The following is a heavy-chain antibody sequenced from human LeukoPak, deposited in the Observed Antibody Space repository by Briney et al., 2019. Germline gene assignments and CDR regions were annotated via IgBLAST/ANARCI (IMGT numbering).Heavy chain of an antibody. CDR1: SGSTSSYY. CDR3: ARLGWVDY. V-gene: IGHV4-59*08. CDR2: IYYSGST. Sequence: SETLSLTCTVSSGSTSSYYWSWIRQPPGKGLEWIGYIYYSGSTYYNPSLKSRVTISVDTSKNQFSLKLSSVTAADTAVYYCARLGWVDYWGQGTLVTVSS. D-gene: IGHD6-19*01. J-gene: IGHJ4*02.